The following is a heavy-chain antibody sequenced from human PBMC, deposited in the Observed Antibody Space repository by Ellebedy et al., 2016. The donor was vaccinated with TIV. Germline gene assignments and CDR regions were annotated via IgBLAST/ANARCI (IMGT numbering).Heavy chain of an antibody. Sequence: GESLKISCVFSGFTFSTYAMRWFRQAPGKGLEWVSALTTGGVTFYADPVKGRFTISRDSSKNTLFLQMNSLSVEDTAIYFCAKDSGRYCWISDYWGQGTLVTVSS. CDR2: LTTGGVT. CDR1: GFTFSTYA. J-gene: IGHJ4*02. CDR3: AKDSGRYCWISDY. D-gene: IGHD3-10*01. V-gene: IGHV3-23*01.